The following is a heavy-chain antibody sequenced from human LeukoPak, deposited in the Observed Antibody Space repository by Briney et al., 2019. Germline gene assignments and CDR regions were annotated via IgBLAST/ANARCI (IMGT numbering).Heavy chain of an antibody. Sequence: GGSLRLSCAASGFTFDDYTMHWVRQAPGKGLEWVSLISWDGGSTYYADSVKGRFTISRDNSKNTLYLQMNSLRAEDTAVYYCARVSGTNGACRHCWFDPWGQGTLITVSS. J-gene: IGHJ5*02. CDR1: GFTFDDYT. V-gene: IGHV3-43*01. CDR3: ARVSGTNGACRHCWFDP. D-gene: IGHD2-8*01. CDR2: ISWDGGST.